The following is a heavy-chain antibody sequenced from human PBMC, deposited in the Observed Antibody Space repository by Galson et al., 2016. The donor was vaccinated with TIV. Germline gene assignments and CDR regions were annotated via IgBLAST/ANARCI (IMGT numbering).Heavy chain of an antibody. Sequence: SLRLSCASSGFSFQNYAIHWVRQPPGMGLEWVSAISGGGGSTYYADSVKGRFTISRDNSKNTLFLQMNSLRAEDTAVYYCTKVPSSGFSYYYGLDVWGQGTTVTVSS. CDR2: ISGGGGST. J-gene: IGHJ6*02. CDR1: GFSFQNYA. D-gene: IGHD3-22*01. CDR3: TKVPSSGFSYYYGLDV. V-gene: IGHV3-23*01.